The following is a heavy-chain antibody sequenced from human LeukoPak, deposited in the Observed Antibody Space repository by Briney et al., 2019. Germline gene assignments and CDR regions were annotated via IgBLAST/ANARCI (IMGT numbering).Heavy chain of an antibody. Sequence: RRSLRLSRAASGFTFSSNTMSSVPHAPRKGLENVSDITGSDTTTSNPPSVKGRFTLSRHNNNNTLYLQMNSLSAADPAVYYSAKDLTVVAQGAFDIWGQGTMVTVSS. J-gene: IGHJ3*02. CDR2: ITGSDTTT. V-gene: IGHV3-23*01. D-gene: IGHD2-15*01. CDR3: AKDLTVVAQGAFDI. CDR1: GFTFSSNT.